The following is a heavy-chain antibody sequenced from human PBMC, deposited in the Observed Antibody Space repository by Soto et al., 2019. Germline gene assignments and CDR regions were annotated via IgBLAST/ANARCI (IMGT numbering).Heavy chain of an antibody. V-gene: IGHV3-48*02. CDR3: AKGPHTNVGWPYYFES. D-gene: IGHD6-19*01. J-gene: IGHJ4*02. Sequence: GGSLRLSCVASGFSLSNYPMNWVRQTPGKGLEWISYSSPRGDTIYYADSVEGRFTISRGNARNSLSLHMSSLRDEDSALYYCAKGPHTNVGWPYYFESWGQGVPVTVSS. CDR1: GFSLSNYP. CDR2: SSPRGDTI.